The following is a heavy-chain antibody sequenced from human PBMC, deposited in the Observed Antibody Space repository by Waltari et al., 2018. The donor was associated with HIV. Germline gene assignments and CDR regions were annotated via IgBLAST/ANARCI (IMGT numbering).Heavy chain of an antibody. CDR3: ASARETMGVDLAF. V-gene: IGHV1-69*02. CDR1: GITFRSYS. D-gene: IGHD3-10*01. CDR2: TTPMGEKA. J-gene: IGHJ4*02. Sequence: QVQLVQSGAEVKTPGSSVKVSCRATGITFRSYSIQWVRRARGQGLDWMGRTTPMGEKANSAKKFQGRLTITADKVTTTAYMELNNLRSDDTAVYYCASARETMGVDLAFWGQGTLVAVSS.